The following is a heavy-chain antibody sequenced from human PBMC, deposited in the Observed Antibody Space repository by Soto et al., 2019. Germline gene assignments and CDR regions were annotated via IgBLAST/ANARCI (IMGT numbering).Heavy chain of an antibody. J-gene: IGHJ6*02. D-gene: IGHD3-22*01. Sequence: EVQLVESGGGLVQPGGSLRLSCAASGFTFSSYGMHWVRQATGKGLEWVSAIGTAGDTYYPGSVKGRFTISRENAKNSLYLQMNSLRAGDTAVYYCARDRQKRDYYDSTPSGGMDVWGQGTTVTVSS. V-gene: IGHV3-13*01. CDR2: IGTAGDT. CDR1: GFTFSSYG. CDR3: ARDRQKRDYYDSTPSGGMDV.